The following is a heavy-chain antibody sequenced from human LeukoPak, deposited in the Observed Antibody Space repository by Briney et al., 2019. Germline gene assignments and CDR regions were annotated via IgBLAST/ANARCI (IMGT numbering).Heavy chain of an antibody. D-gene: IGHD4/OR15-4a*01. CDR1: GGSFSGYY. CDR3: TRRGALPFDY. CDR2: ISHSGST. V-gene: IGHV4-34*01. Sequence: PSETLSLTCAVCGGSFSGYYWSWIRQPPGGGLEWIGEISHSGSTNYNPSLKSRVTISADTSKNQFSLKLRSATAADMAVYYCTRRGALPFDYWGQGALVTVSS. J-gene: IGHJ4*02.